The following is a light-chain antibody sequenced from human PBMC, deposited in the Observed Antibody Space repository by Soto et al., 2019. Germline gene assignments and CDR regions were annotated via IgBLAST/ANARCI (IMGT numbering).Light chain of an antibody. J-gene: IGLJ1*01. Sequence: QSVLTQPASVSGSPGHSITISFTGTISYVCVYNYVSCYQQHPGKAPKLMIYEVSNRPSGVSNLFSGSKSGNTASLTISGLKAEDEADYYCSSYTSSSTSYVFGTGTKVTVL. CDR1: ISYVCVYNY. V-gene: IGLV2-14*01. CDR2: EVS. CDR3: SSYTSSSTSYV.